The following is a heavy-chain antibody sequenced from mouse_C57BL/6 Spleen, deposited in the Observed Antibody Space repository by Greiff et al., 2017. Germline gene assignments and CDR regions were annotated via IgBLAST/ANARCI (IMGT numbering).Heavy chain of an antibody. D-gene: IGHD1-1*01. V-gene: IGHV1-15*01. CDR3: TRGGDYYGSSPGWFAY. CDR2: IDPETGGT. CDR1: GYTFTDYE. J-gene: IGHJ3*01. Sequence: QVQLQQSGAELVRPGASVTLSCKASGYTFTDYEMHWVKQTPVHGLEWIGAIDPETGGTAYNQKFKGKAILTADKSSSTAYMELRSLTSEDSAVYYGTRGGDYYGSSPGWFAYWGQGTLVTVSA.